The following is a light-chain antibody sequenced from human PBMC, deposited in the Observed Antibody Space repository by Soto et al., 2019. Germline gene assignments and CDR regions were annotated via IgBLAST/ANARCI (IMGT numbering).Light chain of an antibody. CDR2: EVN. J-gene: IGLJ1*01. V-gene: IGLV2-8*01. Sequence: ALTQPPSASGSPGQSVATSCTGTSSDVGGYNYVSWYQQHPGKAPKLMIYEVNKRPSGVPDRFSGSKSGNTASLTVSGLQAEDEADYYCSSYAGSSNVFGTGTKVTVL. CDR1: SSDVGGYNY. CDR3: SSYAGSSNV.